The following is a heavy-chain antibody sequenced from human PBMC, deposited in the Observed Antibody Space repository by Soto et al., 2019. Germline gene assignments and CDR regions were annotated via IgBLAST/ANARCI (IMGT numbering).Heavy chain of an antibody. CDR1: GYTFTSYA. D-gene: IGHD6-6*01. CDR2: INAGNGNT. CDR3: ARDVLAARPRYFNWFDS. V-gene: IGHV1-3*01. Sequence: ASVKVSCKASGYTFTSYAMHWVRQAPGQRLEWMGWINAGNGNTKYSQKFQGRVTITRDSSASTAYMELSSLRSEDTAVYYCARDVLAARPRYFNWFDSWGQGTLVTVSS. J-gene: IGHJ5*01.